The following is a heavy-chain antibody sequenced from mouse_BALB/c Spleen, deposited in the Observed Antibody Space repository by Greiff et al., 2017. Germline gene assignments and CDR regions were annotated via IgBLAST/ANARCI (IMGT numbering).Heavy chain of an antibody. CDR3: AREFSFAY. CDR1: GFTFSSFG. Sequence: EVKLVESGGGLVQPGGSRKLSCAASGFTFSSFGMHWVRQAPEKGLEWVAYISSGSSTIYYADTVKGRFTISRDNPKNTLFLQMTSLRSEDTAMYYCAREFSFAYWGQGTLVTVSA. J-gene: IGHJ3*01. V-gene: IGHV5-17*02. CDR2: ISSGSSTI.